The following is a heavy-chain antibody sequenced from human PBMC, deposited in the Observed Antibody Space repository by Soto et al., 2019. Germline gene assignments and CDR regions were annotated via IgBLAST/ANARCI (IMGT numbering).Heavy chain of an antibody. J-gene: IGHJ4*02. Sequence: GASEKVSCKASGGTFSSYAISWVRQAPGQGLEWMGGIIPNSGGTNYAQKFQGWVTMTRDTSISTAYMELSRLRSDDTAVYYCARSSMVRGGTLPSDYWGQGTLVTVSS. CDR1: GGTFSSYA. V-gene: IGHV1-2*04. CDR3: ARSSMVRGGTLPSDY. D-gene: IGHD3-10*01. CDR2: IIPNSGGT.